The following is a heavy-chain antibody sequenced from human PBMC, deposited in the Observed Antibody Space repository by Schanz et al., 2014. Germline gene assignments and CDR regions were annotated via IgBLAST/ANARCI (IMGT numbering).Heavy chain of an antibody. J-gene: IGHJ6*02. Sequence: QVQLVESGGGVAQPGRSLKISCETSGFDFSNYGMHWVRQAPGKGLDWVAVIWHDSSIKYYGDSVKGRFTISRDNSKNTLYLQMNNLRAEDTAVYYCARYCTGGSCRYYYYGMDVWGQGTTVTVSS. D-gene: IGHD2-15*01. CDR3: ARYCTGGSCRYYYYGMDV. CDR1: GFDFSNYG. CDR2: IWHDSSIK. V-gene: IGHV3-33*01.